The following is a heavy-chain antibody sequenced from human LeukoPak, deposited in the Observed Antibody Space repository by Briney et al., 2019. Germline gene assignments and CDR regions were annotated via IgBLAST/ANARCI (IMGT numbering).Heavy chain of an antibody. J-gene: IGHJ4*02. CDR2: ISNDAKYI. V-gene: IGHV3-21*01. CDR1: GFTFSRYS. Sequence: GGSLRLSCAASGFTFSRYSMNWVRQAPGKGLEWVSSISNDAKYIYYADSVKGRFTISRDNSKNTLYLQMNSLRAEDTAVYYCAKVSAYGSGSYYIGEYFDYWGQGTLVTVSS. CDR3: AKVSAYGSGSYYIGEYFDY. D-gene: IGHD3-10*01.